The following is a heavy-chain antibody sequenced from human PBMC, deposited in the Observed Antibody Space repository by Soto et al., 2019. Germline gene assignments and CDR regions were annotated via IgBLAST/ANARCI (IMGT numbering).Heavy chain of an antibody. V-gene: IGHV4-30-4*01. Sequence: QVQLQESGPGLVKPSQTLSLTCTVSGGSISSGDYYWSWIRQPPGKGLEWIGYIYYSGSTYYNPSLKSRVTISVDTSKYQFSLKLSSVTAADTAVYYCARGLIVAPRAGWFDPWGQGTLVTVSS. D-gene: IGHD5-12*01. CDR3: ARGLIVAPRAGWFDP. CDR1: GGSISSGDYY. J-gene: IGHJ5*02. CDR2: IYYSGST.